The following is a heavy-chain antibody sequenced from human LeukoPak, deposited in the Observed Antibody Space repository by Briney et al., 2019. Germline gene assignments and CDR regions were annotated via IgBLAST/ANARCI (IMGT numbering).Heavy chain of an antibody. CDR3: ASTVGARGYFDY. V-gene: IGHV4-34*01. J-gene: IGHJ4*02. Sequence: PSETLSLTCAVSGGSFSGYYWTWIRQPPGKGLEWIGEINHSGSANYNPSLKSRVTISLDTSKNQFSLKLSSVTAADTAVYYCASTVGARGYFDYWGQGTLVTVSS. D-gene: IGHD3-10*01. CDR2: INHSGSA. CDR1: GGSFSGYY.